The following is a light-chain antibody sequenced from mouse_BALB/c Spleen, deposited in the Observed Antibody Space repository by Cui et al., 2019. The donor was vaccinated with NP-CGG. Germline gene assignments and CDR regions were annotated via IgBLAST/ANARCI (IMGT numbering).Light chain of an antibody. V-gene: IGLV1*01. CDR3: ALWYSNHWV. CDR2: CTN. J-gene: IGLJ1*01. Sequence: QAVVTQESALTTSPGETVTLTCRSSTGAVTTSTYSNLFQPKPAHFFTGLIVCTNNGAPGVSARFSGSLIGDKAALTITGAQTEDEAIYFCALWYSNHWVFGGGTKLTVL. CDR1: TGAVTTSTY.